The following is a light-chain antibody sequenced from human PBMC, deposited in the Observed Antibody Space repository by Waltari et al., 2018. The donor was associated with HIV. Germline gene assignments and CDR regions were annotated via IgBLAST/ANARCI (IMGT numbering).Light chain of an antibody. Sequence: QSVLTQPPSVSGAPGQRVIISCSGGGSNIENHALIWYQHLPGRTPTLLIYCDSLLPSGVSERFSASKSGTSASLAISGLQSEDEGDYYCASWDGSLHGYVFGSGTKISV. CDR1: GSNIENHA. V-gene: IGLV1-36*01. CDR2: CDS. CDR3: ASWDGSLHGYV. J-gene: IGLJ1*01.